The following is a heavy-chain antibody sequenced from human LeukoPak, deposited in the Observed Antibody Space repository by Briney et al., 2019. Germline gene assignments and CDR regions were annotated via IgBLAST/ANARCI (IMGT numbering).Heavy chain of an antibody. D-gene: IGHD6-19*01. CDR2: IKQDGSEK. CDR3: ASDAVAGFDY. CDR1: GFTFGSYW. J-gene: IGHJ4*02. Sequence: GGSLRLSCGASGFTFGSYWMSWVRQAPGKGLEWVANIKQDGSEKYFVDSVKGRFTISRDNAKNSLYLQMNSLRAEDTAVYYCASDAVAGFDYWGQGTLVTVSS. V-gene: IGHV3-7*01.